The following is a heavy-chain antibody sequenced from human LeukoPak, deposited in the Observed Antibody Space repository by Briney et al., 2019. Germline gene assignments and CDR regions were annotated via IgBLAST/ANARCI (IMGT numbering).Heavy chain of an antibody. CDR1: GYTLTELS. V-gene: IGHV1-24*01. Sequence: ASVKVSCKVSGYTLTELSMHWVRQAPGKGLEWMGGFDLEDGETIYAQKFQGRVTMTEDTSTDTAYMELSSLRSEDTAVYYCATEISTRWEIPRGDAFDIWGQGTMVTVSS. CDR3: ATEISTRWEIPRGDAFDI. D-gene: IGHD1-26*01. J-gene: IGHJ3*02. CDR2: FDLEDGET.